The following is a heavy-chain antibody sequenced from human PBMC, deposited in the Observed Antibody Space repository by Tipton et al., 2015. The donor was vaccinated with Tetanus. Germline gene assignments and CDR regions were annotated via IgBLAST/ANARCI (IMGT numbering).Heavy chain of an antibody. CDR2: ISYTGTT. D-gene: IGHD2-21*02. Sequence: LRLSCAASGFTFSDHYMSWIRQHPGKGLDWIGYISYTGTTHYNPSLKSRVTISLDRSKNQFSLKLTSVTAADTAVYYCATVGLVTASVKYWGQGTLVTVSS. V-gene: IGHV4-31*02. J-gene: IGHJ4*01. CDR3: ATVGLVTASVKY. CDR1: GFTFSDHY.